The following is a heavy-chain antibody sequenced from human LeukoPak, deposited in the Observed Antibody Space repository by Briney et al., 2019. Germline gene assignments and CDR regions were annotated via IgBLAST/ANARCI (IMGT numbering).Heavy chain of an antibody. J-gene: IGHJ4*01. CDR1: GCSFTSYW. V-gene: IGHV5-51*01. CDR2: IYPGDSDT. Sequence: GESLEISCKGSGCSFTSYWIGWVRQLPGKGLEWMGIIYPGDSDTRYSPSFQGQVTISADKSISTAYLQWSSLEASDTAIYYCVRRSYWRTFDYWGQGTLVTVSS. D-gene: IGHD3-10*01. CDR3: VRRSYWRTFDY.